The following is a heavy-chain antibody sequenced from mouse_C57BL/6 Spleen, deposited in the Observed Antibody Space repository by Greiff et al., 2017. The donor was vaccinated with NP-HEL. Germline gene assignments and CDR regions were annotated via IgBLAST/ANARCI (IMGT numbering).Heavy chain of an antibody. D-gene: IGHD2-13*01. CDR1: GFTFSDYY. V-gene: IGHV5-16*01. CDR3: AREGDLGYAMDY. Sequence: KLMESEGGLVQPGSSMKLSCTASGFTFSDYYMAWVRQVPERGLEWVANFNYDGSSTYYLDSLKSRFIISRDNAKNILYLQMSSLKSEDTATYYCAREGDLGYAMDYWGQGTSVTVSS. CDR2: FNYDGSST. J-gene: IGHJ4*01.